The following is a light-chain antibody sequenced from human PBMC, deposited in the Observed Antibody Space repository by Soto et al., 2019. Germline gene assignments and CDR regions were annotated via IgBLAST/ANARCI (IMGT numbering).Light chain of an antibody. CDR2: ATS. CDR3: QQSFDTPFT. Sequence: DIQMTQSPASLSASVGDRVTITCRASQSISSFLNWYQQKPGKAPKFLIYATSSVQSDVPSRFSGSGSGTDFTLTSNRLQPEDCATYFCQQSFDTPFTFGQGTKREIK. V-gene: IGKV1-39*01. J-gene: IGKJ2*01. CDR1: QSISSF.